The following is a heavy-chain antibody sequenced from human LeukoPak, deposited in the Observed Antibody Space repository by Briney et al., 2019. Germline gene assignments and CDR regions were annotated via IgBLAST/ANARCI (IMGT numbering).Heavy chain of an antibody. J-gene: IGHJ4*02. CDR2: ISSSGSTI. V-gene: IGHV3-11*01. CDR3: ARDRGYTSHYFDY. CDR1: GFIFSDYY. D-gene: IGHD6-13*01. Sequence: KTGGSLRLSCAASGFIFSDYYMSWIRQAPGKGLEWVSYISSSGSTIYYADSVKGRFTISRDNAKNSLYLQMNSLRAEDTAVYYCARDRGYTSHYFDYWGQGTLVTVSS.